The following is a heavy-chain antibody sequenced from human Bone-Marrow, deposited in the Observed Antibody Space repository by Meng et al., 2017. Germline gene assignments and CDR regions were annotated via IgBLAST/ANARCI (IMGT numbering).Heavy chain of an antibody. CDR1: GGPIIIGDNY. Sequence: LRLSCTVSGGPIIIGDNYWSWIRQPAGKGLEWIGRIYTSGSTNYNPSLKSRVTISSDPSKNQFSLEVTSVTAADTAVYFCARADWATAVLSWGQGTLVTVSS. J-gene: IGHJ5*02. CDR2: IYTSGST. V-gene: IGHV4-61*02. D-gene: IGHD4-17*01. CDR3: ARADWATAVLS.